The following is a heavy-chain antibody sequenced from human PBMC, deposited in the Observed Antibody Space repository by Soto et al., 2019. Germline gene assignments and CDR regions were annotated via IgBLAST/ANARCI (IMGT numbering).Heavy chain of an antibody. D-gene: IGHD6-13*01. CDR2: ISGSGGST. CDR3: AKDQGGQQRVVDRFDH. Sequence: PGGSLRLSCAASGFTFSSYAMSWVRQAPGKGLEWVSAISGSGGSTYYADSVKGRFTISRDNSKNTLYLQMNSLRAEDTAVHYWAKDQGGQQRVVDRFDHWGQGTLVTVSS. V-gene: IGHV3-23*01. J-gene: IGHJ5*02. CDR1: GFTFSSYA.